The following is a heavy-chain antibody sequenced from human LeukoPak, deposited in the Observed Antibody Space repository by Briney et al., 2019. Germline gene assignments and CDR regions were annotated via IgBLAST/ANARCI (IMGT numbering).Heavy chain of an antibody. Sequence: GASVKVSCKASGYTFTSYDINWVRQATGQGLEWMGWMNPNSGNTGYAQKFQGRVTMTRNTSISTAYMELSRLRSEDAAVYYCAREYYYDSSGYDYWGQGTLVTVSS. J-gene: IGHJ4*02. V-gene: IGHV1-8*01. CDR1: GYTFTSYD. CDR2: MNPNSGNT. D-gene: IGHD3-22*01. CDR3: AREYYYDSSGYDY.